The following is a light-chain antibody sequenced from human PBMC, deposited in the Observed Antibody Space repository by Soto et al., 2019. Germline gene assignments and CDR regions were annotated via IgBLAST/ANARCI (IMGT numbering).Light chain of an antibody. CDR2: DAS. V-gene: IGKV3-11*01. CDR1: QSVSSY. J-gene: IGKJ1*01. CDR3: QQRSNWPR. Sequence: EIVLTQSPATLSLSPGERATLSCRASQSVSSYLAWYQQKPGQAPRLLIYDASNRATGIPARFSGSGSGTDITLTISSLEPEDFAVYYCQQRSNWPRFGQGTKVEIK.